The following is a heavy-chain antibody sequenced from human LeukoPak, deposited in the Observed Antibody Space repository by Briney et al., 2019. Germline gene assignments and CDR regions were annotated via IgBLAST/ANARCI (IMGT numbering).Heavy chain of an antibody. CDR2: ISGSGGST. J-gene: IGHJ6*03. Sequence: GGSLRLSCAASGFTFSSYAMSWVRQAPGKGLEWVSAISGSGGSTYYADSVKGRFTISRDNSKNTLYLQMNSLRAEDTAVYYCAKDYLVVPAAMQLWYYYYMDVWGKGTTVTVSS. CDR3: AKDYLVVPAAMQLWYYYYMDV. CDR1: GFTFSSYA. D-gene: IGHD2-2*01. V-gene: IGHV3-23*01.